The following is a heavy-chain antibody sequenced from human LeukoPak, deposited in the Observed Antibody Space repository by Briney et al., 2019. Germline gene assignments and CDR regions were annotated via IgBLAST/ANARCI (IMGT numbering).Heavy chain of an antibody. V-gene: IGHV4-39*07. CDR1: GGSISSSSYY. CDR2: IYYSGRT. J-gene: IGHJ4*02. D-gene: IGHD6-13*01. CDR3: ARADSGTWYPTGLHFGY. Sequence: SETLSLTCTVSGGSISSSSYYWGWIRQPPGKGLEWIGSIYYSGRTYYNPSLKSRVSISVDTTKNQFSLRLTSVTAADTAIYFCARADSGTWYPTGLHFGYWGRGTLVTVSS.